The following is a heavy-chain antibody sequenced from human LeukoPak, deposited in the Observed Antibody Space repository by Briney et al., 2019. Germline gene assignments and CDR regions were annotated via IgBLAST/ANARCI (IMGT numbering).Heavy chain of an antibody. CDR2: ISGSGGTT. Sequence: GGSLRLSCAGFGFTFNSYDMTWVRQAPGKGLKWVSGISGSGGTTYYADSVKGRFTISRDNFNNTLYLQMNSMRVEDTALYFCAKGVVDYYDSSGYYPSDLWGQGTLVTVSS. D-gene: IGHD3-22*01. J-gene: IGHJ5*02. CDR3: AKGVVDYYDSSGYYPSDL. CDR1: GFTFNSYD. V-gene: IGHV3-23*01.